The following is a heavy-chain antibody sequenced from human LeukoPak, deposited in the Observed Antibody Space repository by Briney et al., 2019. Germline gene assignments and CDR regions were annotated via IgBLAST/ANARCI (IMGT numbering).Heavy chain of an antibody. CDR2: IKTKTDGGTT. CDR3: TTDFYDSSGYRN. D-gene: IGHD3-22*01. V-gene: IGHV3-15*01. CDR1: GLTFSNAW. Sequence: PGGSLRLSCAASGLTFSNAWMNWVRQAPGKGLEWVGRIKTKTDGGTTDYAAPVKGGFTISRDDSENTLYLQMNSLKTEDTAVYYCTTDFYDSSGYRNWGQGTLVTVSS. J-gene: IGHJ4*02.